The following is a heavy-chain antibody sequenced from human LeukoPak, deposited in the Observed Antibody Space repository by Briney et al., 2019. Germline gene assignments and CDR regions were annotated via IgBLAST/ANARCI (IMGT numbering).Heavy chain of an antibody. CDR2: IYPGDSDT. CDR1: GYRFTSYW. Sequence: GESLKIPCKGSGYRFTSYWIGWVRQMPGKGLEWMGIIYPGDSDTRYSPSFQGQVTISADKSISTAYLQWSSLKASDTAMYYCARDCSSTSCYPYGFGPWGQGTLVSVSS. CDR3: ARDCSSTSCYPYGFGP. J-gene: IGHJ5*02. V-gene: IGHV5-51*01. D-gene: IGHD2-2*01.